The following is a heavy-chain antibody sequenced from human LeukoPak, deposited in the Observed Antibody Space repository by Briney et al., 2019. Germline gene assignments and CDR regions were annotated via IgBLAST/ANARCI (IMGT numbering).Heavy chain of an antibody. J-gene: IGHJ4*02. CDR3: ARVGYNGFSVLDY. CDR2: IYRGGSA. D-gene: IGHD1-26*01. Sequence: PSETLSLTCTVSGDSISNSRWWTWVRHSPGKGLEWIGEIYRGGSAKYNPSLKSRVTMSMDKSKNQFSLELNSVTAADTAVYYCARVGYNGFSVLDYWGQGNLVTVSS. V-gene: IGHV4-4*02. CDR1: GDSISNSRW.